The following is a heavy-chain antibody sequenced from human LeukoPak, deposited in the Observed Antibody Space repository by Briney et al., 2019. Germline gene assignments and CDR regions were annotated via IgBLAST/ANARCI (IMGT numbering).Heavy chain of an antibody. V-gene: IGHV3-30-3*01. CDR3: ARGRLRWSNGAIDY. J-gene: IGHJ4*02. CDR2: ISYDGSNK. Sequence: GGSLRLSCAASGFTFSSYAMHWVRQAPGKGLEWVAVISYDGSNKYYADSVKGRFTISRDNSKNTLYLQMNSLRAEDTAVYYCARGRLRWSNGAIDYWGQGTLVTVSS. D-gene: IGHD4-23*01. CDR1: GFTFSSYA.